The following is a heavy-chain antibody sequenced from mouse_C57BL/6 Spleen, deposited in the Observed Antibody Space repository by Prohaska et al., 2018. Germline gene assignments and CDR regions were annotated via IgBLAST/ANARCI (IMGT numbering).Heavy chain of an antibody. J-gene: IGHJ2*01. CDR3: AREGEKITTVPFDY. D-gene: IGHD1-1*01. CDR1: GYTFTDYY. Sequence: GASVKMSCKASGYTFTDYYMNWVKQSHGKSLEWIGVINPYNGGTSYNQKFKGKATLTVDKSSSTAYMELNNLTSEDSAGYYCAREGEKITTVPFDYWGQGTTLTVSS. V-gene: IGHV1-19*01. CDR2: INPYNGGT.